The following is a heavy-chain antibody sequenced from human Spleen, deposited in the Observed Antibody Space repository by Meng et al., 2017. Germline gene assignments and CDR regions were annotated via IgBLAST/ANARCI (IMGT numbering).Heavy chain of an antibody. Sequence: SLKISCAASGFTFDDYAMHWVRQAPGKGLEWVSGISWNSGSIGYADSVKGRFTISRDNDKNSLYLQMNSLGAEDTALYYCSKDADNWGQGTLVTVSS. CDR1: GFTFDDYA. J-gene: IGHJ4*02. D-gene: IGHD2-15*01. CDR3: SKDADN. CDR2: ISWNSGSI. V-gene: IGHV3-9*01.